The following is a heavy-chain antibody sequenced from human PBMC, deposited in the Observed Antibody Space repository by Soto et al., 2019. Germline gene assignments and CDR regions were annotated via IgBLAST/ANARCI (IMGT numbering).Heavy chain of an antibody. V-gene: IGHV4-59*01. Sequence: SETLSLTCTVSGGSISSYYWSWIRQPPGKGLEWIGYIYYSGSTNYNPSLKSRVTISVDTSKNQFSLKLSSVTAADTAVYYCARAEGYCSSKRCALGAFDIWGQGTMVTVSS. J-gene: IGHJ3*02. D-gene: IGHD2-2*01. CDR3: ARAEGYCSSKRCALGAFDI. CDR2: IYYSGST. CDR1: GGSISSYY.